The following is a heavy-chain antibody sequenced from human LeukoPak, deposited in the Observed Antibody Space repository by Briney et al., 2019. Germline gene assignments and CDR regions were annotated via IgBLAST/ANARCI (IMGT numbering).Heavy chain of an antibody. Sequence: ASVKVSCKASGYTFTGYYMHWVRQAPGQGLEWMGWINPNSGGTNYAQKFQGWVTMTRDTSISTAYMELSRLRSDDTAVYYCARVRGIAAAGTYQLVEYGMDVWGQGTTVTVSS. J-gene: IGHJ6*02. V-gene: IGHV1-2*04. D-gene: IGHD6-13*01. CDR2: INPNSGGT. CDR1: GYTFTGYY. CDR3: ARVRGIAAAGTYQLVEYGMDV.